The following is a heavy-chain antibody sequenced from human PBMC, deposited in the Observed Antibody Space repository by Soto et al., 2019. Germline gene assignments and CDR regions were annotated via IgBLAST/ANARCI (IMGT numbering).Heavy chain of an antibody. CDR2: IRSKANSYAT. V-gene: IGHV3-73*01. Sequence: VQLVESGGGVVQPGRSLRLSCAASGFTFSGSAMHWVRQASGKGLEWVGRIRSKANSYATAYAASVKGRFTISRDDSKNTAYLQMNSLKTEDTAVYYCTRLQLELREGYYYGMDVWGQGTTVTVSS. J-gene: IGHJ6*02. CDR1: GFTFSGSA. CDR3: TRLQLELREGYYYGMDV. D-gene: IGHD1-7*01.